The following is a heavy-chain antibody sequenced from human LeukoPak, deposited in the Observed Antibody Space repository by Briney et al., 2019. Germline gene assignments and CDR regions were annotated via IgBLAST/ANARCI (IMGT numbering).Heavy chain of an antibody. J-gene: IGHJ4*02. CDR2: ISWDGGST. V-gene: IGHV3-43*01. CDR3: AKEDGYNSYYFDY. CDR1: GFTVDDYT. Sequence: GGSLRLSWAASGFTVDDYTMHCVRQAPGKGMEWVSLISWDGGSTYYADSVKGRFTISRDNSKNSLYLQMNSLRTEDTALYYCAKEDGYNSYYFDYWGQGTLVTVSS. D-gene: IGHD5-24*01.